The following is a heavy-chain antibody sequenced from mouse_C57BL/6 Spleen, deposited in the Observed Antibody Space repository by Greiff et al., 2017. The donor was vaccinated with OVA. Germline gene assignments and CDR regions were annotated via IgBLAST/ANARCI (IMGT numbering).Heavy chain of an antibody. CDR2: ISYSGST. CDR3: ARGDSGDCFGY. Sequence: DVKLVESGPGMVQPSQSLSLTCTVTGYSITSGYDWHCIRHFPGNKLEWMGYISYSGSTNYNPSLKSRISITHDTSKNHFFLKLNSVTTEDTATYYCARGDSGDCFGYWGQGIALTVSS. V-gene: IGHV3-1*01. D-gene: IGHD3-2*02. CDR1: GYSITSGYD. J-gene: IGHJ2*01.